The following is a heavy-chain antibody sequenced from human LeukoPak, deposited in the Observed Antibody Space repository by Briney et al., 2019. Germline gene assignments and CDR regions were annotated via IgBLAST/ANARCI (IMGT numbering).Heavy chain of an antibody. CDR3: AKDSSGYNSHYYYYMDV. V-gene: IGHV3-43*01. J-gene: IGHJ6*03. D-gene: IGHD5-24*01. CDR2: ITWDGGRT. CDR1: GFPFDDYI. Sequence: TGGSLRLSCAASGFPFDDYIMHWVRQAPGKGLEWVSLITWDGGRTDYADSVKGRFTISRDNSKNSLYLQMNSLGTEDTALYYCAKDSSGYNSHYYYYMDVWGKGTTVTVSS.